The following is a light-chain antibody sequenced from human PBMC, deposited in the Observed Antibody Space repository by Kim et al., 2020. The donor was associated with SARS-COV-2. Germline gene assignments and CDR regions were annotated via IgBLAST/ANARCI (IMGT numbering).Light chain of an antibody. J-gene: IGKJ1*01. V-gene: IGKV1-5*01. CDR1: QSISSW. Sequence: SASVGDRVTITWRASQSISSWLAWYQQKPGTAPKLMIYDASSLESGVPSRFSGSGSGTEFTLTISSLQPDDFATYYCQQYNSYWTFGQGTKVDIK. CDR2: DAS. CDR3: QQYNSYWT.